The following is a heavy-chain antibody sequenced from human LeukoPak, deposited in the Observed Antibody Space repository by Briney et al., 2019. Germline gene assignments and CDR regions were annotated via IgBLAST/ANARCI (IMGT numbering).Heavy chain of an antibody. J-gene: IGHJ6*02. V-gene: IGHV4-59*01. D-gene: IGHD3-10*01. CDR2: IYYSGST. CDR1: GGSFSSYY. CDR3: ARIGMVRGVLYGMDV. Sequence: SETLSLTCAVYGGSFSSYYWSWIRQPPGKGLEWIGYIYYSGSTNYNPSLKSRVTISVDTSKNQFSLKLSSVTAADTAVYYCARIGMVRGVLYGMDVWGQGTTVTVSS.